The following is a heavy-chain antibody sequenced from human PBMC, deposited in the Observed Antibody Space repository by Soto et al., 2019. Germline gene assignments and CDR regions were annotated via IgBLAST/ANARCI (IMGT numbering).Heavy chain of an antibody. CDR1: GYTFTGYY. V-gene: IGHV1-2*04. CDR2: INPNSGGT. CDR3: ARDVVIVGARTYYYYYGMDV. D-gene: IGHD1-26*01. Sequence: VASVKVSCKASGYTFTGYYMHWVRQAPGQGLEWMGWINPNSGGTNYAQKFQGWVTMTRDTSISTAYMELSRLRSDDTAVYYCARDVVIVGARTYYYYYGMDVWGQGTTVTVSS. J-gene: IGHJ6*02.